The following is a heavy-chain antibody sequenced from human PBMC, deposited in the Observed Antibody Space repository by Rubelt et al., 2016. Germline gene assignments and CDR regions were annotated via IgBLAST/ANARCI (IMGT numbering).Heavy chain of an antibody. CDR2: VSNGASTT. J-gene: IGHJ6*02. V-gene: IGHV3-23*04. Sequence: EVQLVESGGGLVQPGGSLRLSCAASGFTFSSYAMSWVRQAPGKGLEWVSSVSNGASTTNYADSVKGRFTISRDNAKNSLFLQMSSLRAEDTAVYYCARAPQVYCSYGLEVWGQGTTVTVSS. CDR3: ARAPQVYCSYGLEV. CDR1: GFTFSSYA. D-gene: IGHD5/OR15-5a*01.